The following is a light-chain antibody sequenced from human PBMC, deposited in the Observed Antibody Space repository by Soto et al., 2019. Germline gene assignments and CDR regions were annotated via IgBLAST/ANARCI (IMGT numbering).Light chain of an antibody. CDR3: QQFGDWPS. CDR2: DSS. Sequence: EIRMTQSPATLSVSPGDNATLSCRASQSVSSHVVWYQQKPGQAPRLLISDSSTRAPGIPARFSGSGSGTEFTLTIISLQSDDSAFYYCQQFGDWPSFGLGTKVEI. V-gene: IGKV3D-15*01. CDR1: QSVSSH. J-gene: IGKJ1*01.